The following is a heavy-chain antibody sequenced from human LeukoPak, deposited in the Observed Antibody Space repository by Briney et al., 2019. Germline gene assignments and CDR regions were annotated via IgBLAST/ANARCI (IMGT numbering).Heavy chain of an antibody. V-gene: IGHV4-4*02. Sequence: SETLSLTCAVSGGSISINNWWTWVRQPPGKGLEWIGEIYHSGSTKYNPTPKSRVTISVDKSQNQVSLKLTSVTAADTAVYYCARIPLYYYGMDVWGKGTTVTVSS. J-gene: IGHJ6*04. CDR2: IYHSGST. CDR1: GGSISINNW. CDR3: ARIPLYYYGMDV.